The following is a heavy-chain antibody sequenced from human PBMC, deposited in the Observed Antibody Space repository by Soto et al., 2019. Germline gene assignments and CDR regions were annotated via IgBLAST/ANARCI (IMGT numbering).Heavy chain of an antibody. D-gene: IGHD3-9*01. CDR3: ARARFEVDP. J-gene: IGHJ5*02. Sequence: QVQLVQSGAELKKSGASVKVSCKASGYTFTSHSMHWVRQAPGQRLEWMGWINGGSGYTRYSQKFQGRVTFTRDTSASTVYMELSSLRSEDTAVYYCARARFEVDPWGQGTLVTVSS. CDR2: INGGSGYT. CDR1: GYTFTSHS. V-gene: IGHV1-3*01.